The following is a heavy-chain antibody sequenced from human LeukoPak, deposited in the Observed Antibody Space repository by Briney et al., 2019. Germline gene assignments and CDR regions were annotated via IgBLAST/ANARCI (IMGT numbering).Heavy chain of an antibody. V-gene: IGHV1-3*01. CDR1: GYTFTSYA. J-gene: IGHJ4*02. CDR2: INAGNGNT. Sequence: ASVKVSCKASGYTFTSYAMHWVRQAPGQRLEWMGWINAGNGNTKYSQKFQGRVTVTRDTSASTAYMELSSLRSEDTAVYYCARLPYSSGWSPDYWGQGTLVTVSS. CDR3: ARLPYSSGWSPDY. D-gene: IGHD6-19*01.